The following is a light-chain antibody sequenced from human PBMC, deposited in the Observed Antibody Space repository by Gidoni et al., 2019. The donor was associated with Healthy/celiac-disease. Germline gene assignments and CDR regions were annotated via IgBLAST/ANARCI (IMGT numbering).Light chain of an antibody. Sequence: QSALTQPASVSGSPGQSITISCTGTSSDVGGYSSVSWYQQHPGKAPQLMIYDVNNRPSGVSNRFSGSKSGNTASLTISGLQAEDEAYYYCNSYTTSSTLDVVFGGGTKLTVL. CDR3: NSYTTSSTLDVV. V-gene: IGLV2-14*01. CDR2: DVN. CDR1: SSDVGGYSS. J-gene: IGLJ2*01.